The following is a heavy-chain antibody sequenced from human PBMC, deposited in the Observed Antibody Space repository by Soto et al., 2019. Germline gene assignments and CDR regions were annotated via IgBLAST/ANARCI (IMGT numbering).Heavy chain of an antibody. V-gene: IGHV3-21*01. CDR3: ARDNTHVPAAILSPSYYYGMDV. D-gene: IGHD2-2*01. Sequence: GGSLRLSCAASGFTFSSYSMNWVRQAPGKGLEWVSSISSSSYIYYADSVKGRFTISRDNAKNSLYLQMNSLRAEDTAVYYCARDNTHVPAAILSPSYYYGMDVWGQGTTVTVSS. J-gene: IGHJ6*02. CDR2: ISSSSYI. CDR1: GFTFSSYS.